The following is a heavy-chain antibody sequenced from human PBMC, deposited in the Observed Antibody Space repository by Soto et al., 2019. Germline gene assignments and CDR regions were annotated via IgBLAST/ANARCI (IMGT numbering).Heavy chain of an antibody. CDR1: GDTVSSNSVA. V-gene: IGHV6-1*01. Sequence: SQTLSLTCVGSGDTVSSNSVAWNWVRQSPSRGLEWLGRTYYRSRWYSDYAVSVRSRIDINADTSKNQISLQLNSVTPEDTAVYYCARSEEDSDYYYYGMDVWGQGTTVTVSS. CDR3: ARSEEDSDYYYYGMDV. J-gene: IGHJ6*02. CDR2: TYYRSRWYS. D-gene: IGHD2-15*01.